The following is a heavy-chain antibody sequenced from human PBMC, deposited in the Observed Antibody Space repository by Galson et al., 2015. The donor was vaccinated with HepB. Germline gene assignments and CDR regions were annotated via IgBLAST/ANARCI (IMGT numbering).Heavy chain of an antibody. D-gene: IGHD3-16*02. V-gene: IGHV3-73*01. CDR3: TRHDMMTFGGVIAYDYYYGMDV. CDR2: IRGKTNNYAT. CDR1: GFTFSGSA. Sequence: SLRLSCAGSGFTFSGSAIHWVRQASGKGLEWVGRIRGKTNNYATAYAASVRGRFTISRDDSKGTAYLQMNSLKTEDTAVYYCTRHDMMTFGGVIAYDYYYGMDVWGQGTTVTVSS. J-gene: IGHJ6*02.